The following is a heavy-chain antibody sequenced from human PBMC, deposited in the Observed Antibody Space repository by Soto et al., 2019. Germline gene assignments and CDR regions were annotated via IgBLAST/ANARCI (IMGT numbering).Heavy chain of an antibody. CDR2: IDPSGSYT. J-gene: IGHJ4*02. CDR1: GYSFTSYW. Sequence: GESLKISCKGSGYSFTSYWISWVRQMPGKGLEWMGRIDPSGSYTNYSPSFQGHVTISADKSISTAYLQWSSLKASDTAMYYCARHSKLYYDILTGYAPSSFDYWGQGTLVTVSS. D-gene: IGHD3-9*01. CDR3: ARHSKLYYDILTGYAPSSFDY. V-gene: IGHV5-10-1*01.